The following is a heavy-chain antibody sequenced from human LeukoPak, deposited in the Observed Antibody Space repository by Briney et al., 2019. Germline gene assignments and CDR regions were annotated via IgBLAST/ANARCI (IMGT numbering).Heavy chain of an antibody. CDR3: ANLDDVDMVARVDY. V-gene: IGHV3-23*01. Sequence: GGSLRLSCAASGFTFSSYAMSWVRQAPGKGLEWVSAISGSGGSTYYADSVKGRFTISRDNSKNTLYLQMNSLRAEDTAVYYCANLDDVDMVARVDYWGQGTLVTVSS. D-gene: IGHD5-12*01. CDR2: ISGSGGST. CDR1: GFTFSSYA. J-gene: IGHJ4*02.